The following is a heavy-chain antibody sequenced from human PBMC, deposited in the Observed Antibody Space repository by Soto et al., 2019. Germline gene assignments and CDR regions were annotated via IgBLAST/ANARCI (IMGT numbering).Heavy chain of an antibody. D-gene: IGHD2-21*02. J-gene: IGHJ4*02. CDR2: INHSGST. V-gene: IGHV4-34*01. CDR1: GGSFSGYY. CDR3: ARLRSKPYCGGDGYDY. Sequence: SETLSLTCAVYGGSFSGYYWSWIRQPPGKGLEWIGEINHSGSTNYNPSLKSRVTISVDTSKNQFSLKLSSVTAADTAVYYCARLRSKPYCGGDGYDYWGQGTLVTVSS.